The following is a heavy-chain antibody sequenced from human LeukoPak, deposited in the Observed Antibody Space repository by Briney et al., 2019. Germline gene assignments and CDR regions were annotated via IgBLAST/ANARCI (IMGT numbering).Heavy chain of an antibody. CDR1: GYTFTSYG. J-gene: IGHJ1*01. CDR2: ISAYNGNT. Sequence: ASVKVSCKASGYTFTSYGISWVRQAPGQGLEWMGWISAYNGNTNYAQKLQGRVTMTTDTSTSTAYMELRSLRSDDTAVYYCARVDTAMVTFAEYFQHWGQGTLVTVSS. CDR3: ARVDTAMVTFAEYFQH. V-gene: IGHV1-18*01. D-gene: IGHD5-18*01.